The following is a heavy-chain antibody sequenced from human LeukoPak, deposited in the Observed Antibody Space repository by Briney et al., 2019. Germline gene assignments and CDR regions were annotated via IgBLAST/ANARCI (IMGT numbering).Heavy chain of an antibody. D-gene: IGHD6-6*01. CDR2: INPNSGGT. Sequence: ASVKVSCKASGYTFSNYDITWVRQATGQGLEWMGWINPNSGGTNYAQKFQGRVTMTRDTSISTAYMELSRLRSDDTAVYYCARELIAARQAWGQGTLVTVSS. V-gene: IGHV1-2*02. J-gene: IGHJ4*02. CDR1: GYTFSNYD. CDR3: ARELIAARQA.